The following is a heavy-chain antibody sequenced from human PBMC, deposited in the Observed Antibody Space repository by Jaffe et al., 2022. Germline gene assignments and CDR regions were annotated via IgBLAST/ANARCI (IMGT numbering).Heavy chain of an antibody. CDR1: GFTFSSYS. Sequence: EVQLVESGGGLVQPGGSLRLSCAASGFTFSSYSMNWVRQAPGKGLEWVSYISSSSSTIYYADSVKGRFTISRDNAKNSLYLQMNSLRAEDTAVYYCASVLDYFDYWGQGTLVTVSS. CDR3: ASVLDYFDY. CDR2: ISSSSSTI. V-gene: IGHV3-48*01. D-gene: IGHD2-8*01. J-gene: IGHJ4*02.